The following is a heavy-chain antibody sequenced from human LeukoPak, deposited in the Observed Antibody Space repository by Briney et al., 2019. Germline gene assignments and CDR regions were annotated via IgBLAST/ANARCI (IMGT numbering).Heavy chain of an antibody. J-gene: IGHJ6*03. V-gene: IGHV3-53*01. CDR2: IYSGGST. Sequence: GGSLRLSCAASGFTFSSYSMNWVRQAPGKGLEWVSVIYSGGSTYYADSVKGRFTISRDNSKNTLYLQMNSLRAEDTAVYYCASDFWSGYAGANYYMDVWGKGTTVTVSS. CDR3: ASDFWSGYAGANYYMDV. CDR1: GFTFSSYS. D-gene: IGHD3-3*01.